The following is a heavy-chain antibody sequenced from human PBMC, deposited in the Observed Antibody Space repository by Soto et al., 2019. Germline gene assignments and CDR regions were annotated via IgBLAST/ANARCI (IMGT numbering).Heavy chain of an antibody. CDR2: VYYSGST. CDR3: ASLTYYYDSSGYYWDGEFVY. D-gene: IGHD3-22*01. CDR1: GGSISSSSYY. J-gene: IGHJ4*02. V-gene: IGHV4-39*01. Sequence: QLQLQESGPGLVKPSETLSLTCTVSGGSISSSSYYWGWIRQPPGKGLEWIGSVYYSGSTYYNPSLKRRVTISVDTAKNQFSLKLSSVTAADTAVYYCASLTYYYDSSGYYWDGEFVYWGQGTLVTVSS.